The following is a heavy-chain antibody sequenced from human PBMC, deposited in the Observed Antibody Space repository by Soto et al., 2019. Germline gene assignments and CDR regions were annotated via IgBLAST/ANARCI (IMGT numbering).Heavy chain of an antibody. Sequence: GESLKISCTGSGYSFTSYWIGWVRQMPGKGLEWMGIIYPGDSDTRYSPSFQGQVTISADKSISTAYLQWSSLKASDTAMYYCARHGSSSDVLRYFDWPSPNWFDPWGQGTLVTVSS. CDR2: IYPGDSDT. CDR3: ARHGSSSDVLRYFDWPSPNWFDP. D-gene: IGHD3-9*01. CDR1: GYSFTSYW. V-gene: IGHV5-51*01. J-gene: IGHJ5*02.